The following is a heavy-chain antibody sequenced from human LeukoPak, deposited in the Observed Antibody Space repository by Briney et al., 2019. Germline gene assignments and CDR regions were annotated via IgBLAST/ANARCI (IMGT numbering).Heavy chain of an antibody. CDR2: INWNGGST. V-gene: IGHV3-20*04. Sequence: GGSLRLSCAASGFTFDDYGMSWVRQAPGKGLEWVSGINWNGGSTGYADSVKGRFTISRDNSKNTLYLQMNSLRAEDTALYYCAKSRLSGINDAFDIWGQGTMVTVSS. J-gene: IGHJ3*02. D-gene: IGHD3-3*01. CDR1: GFTFDDYG. CDR3: AKSRLSGINDAFDI.